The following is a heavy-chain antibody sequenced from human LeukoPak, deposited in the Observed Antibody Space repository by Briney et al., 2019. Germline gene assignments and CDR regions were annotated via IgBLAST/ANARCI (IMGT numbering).Heavy chain of an antibody. Sequence: PSETLSLTCTVSGGSISSSGYYWDWVRQPPGKGLEWIGSIYYSETTYYNPSLRSRATISVDTSKSQFSLNLRSVTAADTAVYYCARQVSDYYYYYIDVWGRGTAVTVSS. J-gene: IGHJ6*03. V-gene: IGHV4-39*01. CDR2: IYYSETT. CDR3: ARQVSDYYYYYIDV. D-gene: IGHD5/OR15-5a*01. CDR1: GGSISSSGYY.